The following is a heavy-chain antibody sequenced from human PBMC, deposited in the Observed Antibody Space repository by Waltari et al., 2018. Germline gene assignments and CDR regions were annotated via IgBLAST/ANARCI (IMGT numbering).Heavy chain of an antibody. V-gene: IGHV4-61*02. CDR1: GGSISSGSYY. J-gene: IGHJ4*02. Sequence: HLHYSFPLLFNPSHTLSLTCTVSGGSISSGSYYWSWIRQPAGKVLEWIGGIYTSGSTNYNTARKSRVTISVDTSKNQFSLKLSSVTAADTVVYYCARGYGDYSFFDYWGQGTLVTVSS. CDR3: ARGYGDYSFFDY. D-gene: IGHD4-17*01. CDR2: IYTSGST.